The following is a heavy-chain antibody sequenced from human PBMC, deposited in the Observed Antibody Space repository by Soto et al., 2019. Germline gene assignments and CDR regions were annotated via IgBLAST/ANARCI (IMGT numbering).Heavy chain of an antibody. Sequence: PSETLSLTCTVSGGSISSYYWSWIRQPPGKGLEWIGYIYYSGSTNYNPSLKSRVTISVDTSKNQFSLKLSSVTPADTAVYYCARARFCTSTSCYHYFDFWGQGTQVTVSS. D-gene: IGHD2-2*01. CDR1: GGSISSYY. V-gene: IGHV4-59*01. J-gene: IGHJ4*02. CDR3: ARARFCTSTSCYHYFDF. CDR2: IYYSGST.